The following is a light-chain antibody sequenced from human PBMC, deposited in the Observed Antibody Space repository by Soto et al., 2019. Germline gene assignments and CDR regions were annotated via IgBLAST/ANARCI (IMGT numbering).Light chain of an antibody. CDR3: QQSYTTPLT. V-gene: IGKV1-39*01. Sequence: DIQMTQSPSSLSASVGDRVTITCRASQRIGGYLNWYQQNPGKAPKLLIYAASVLQGGVPSRFSGSASGTEFTLTISSLQPEDIATYYCQQSYTTPLTFGGGTKVQIK. CDR1: QRIGGY. CDR2: AAS. J-gene: IGKJ4*01.